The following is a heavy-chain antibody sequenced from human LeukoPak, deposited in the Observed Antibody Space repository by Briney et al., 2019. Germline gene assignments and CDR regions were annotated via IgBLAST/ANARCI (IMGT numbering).Heavy chain of an antibody. V-gene: IGHV1-69*05. D-gene: IGHD3-9*01. CDR1: GGTFSSYA. CDR2: IIPIFGTA. Sequence: SVKVSCKASGGTFSSYAISWVRQAPGQGLEWMGRIIPIFGTANYAQKFQGRVTITMDESTSTAYMELCSLRSEDTAVYYCARSPYYDILTGYFDYWGQGTLVTVSS. J-gene: IGHJ4*02. CDR3: ARSPYYDILTGYFDY.